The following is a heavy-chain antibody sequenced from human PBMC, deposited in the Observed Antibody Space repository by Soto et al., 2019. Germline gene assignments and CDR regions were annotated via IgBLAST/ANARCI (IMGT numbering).Heavy chain of an antibody. CDR1: GYTFTSYA. J-gene: IGHJ4*02. D-gene: IGHD2-2*01. V-gene: IGHV1-3*01. Sequence: ASVKVSCKASGYTFTSYAMHWVRQAPGQRLEWMGWINAGNGNTKYSQKFQGRVTITRDTSASTAYMELSSLRSEDTAVYYCARVVLREGYCSSTSCSYFDYWGQGTLVTVSS. CDR3: ARVVLREGYCSSTSCSYFDY. CDR2: INAGNGNT.